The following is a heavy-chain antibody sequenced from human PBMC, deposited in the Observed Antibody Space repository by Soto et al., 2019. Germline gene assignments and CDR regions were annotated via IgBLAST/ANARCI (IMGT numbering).Heavy chain of an antibody. V-gene: IGHV3-23*02. CDR3: ANDTYSSSWYF. D-gene: IGHD6-13*01. CDR1: GFTFINYA. J-gene: IGHJ4*02. Sequence: AGACLRVSCAGSGFTFINYAMTWVRQAPGKGLEWVSSISNLGSDTYYVDSVKGRFTISRDNSKNTLYLQMKSLRAEDTAVYYCANDTYSSSWYFSGQGTLVTVSS. CDR2: ISNLGSDT.